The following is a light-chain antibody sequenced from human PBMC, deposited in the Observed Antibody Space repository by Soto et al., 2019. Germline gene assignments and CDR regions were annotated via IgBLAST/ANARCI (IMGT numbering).Light chain of an antibody. CDR2: GAS. V-gene: IGKV1-17*01. Sequence: GDRVTITCRASQDIQNELGWYQQKSGKAPKRLIFGASILQSGVPSRFSGSGSGTEFSLIISSLHPEDFATYYCLQYNHYPPTFGQGTRVE. CDR1: QDIQNE. CDR3: LQYNHYPPT. J-gene: IGKJ1*01.